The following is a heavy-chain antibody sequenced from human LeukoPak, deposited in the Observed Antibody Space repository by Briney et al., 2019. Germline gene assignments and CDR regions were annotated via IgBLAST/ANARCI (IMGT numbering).Heavy chain of an antibody. Sequence: GASVKVSCKASGYTFTSYYMHWVRQAPGQGLEWMGIINPSGGSTSYAQKFQGRVTMTRDTSTSTVYMELSSLRSEDTAVYYCARERTSEDGDYSTFDYWGQRTLVTVSS. D-gene: IGHD4-17*01. CDR3: ARERTSEDGDYSTFDY. CDR2: INPSGGST. CDR1: GYTFTSYY. V-gene: IGHV1-46*03. J-gene: IGHJ4*02.